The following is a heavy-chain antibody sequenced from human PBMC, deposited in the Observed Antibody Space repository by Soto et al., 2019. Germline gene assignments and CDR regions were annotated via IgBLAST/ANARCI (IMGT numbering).Heavy chain of an antibody. J-gene: IGHJ4*02. D-gene: IGHD2-15*01. CDR1: GFTFSSYW. CDR3: VRTSLVVAAATREDY. Sequence: GGSLRLSCAASGFTFSSYWMHWVRQAPGKGLVWVSRINSDGSSTSYAGSVKGRFTISRDNAKNTLYLQMNSLRAEDTAVYYCVRTSLVVAAATREDYWGQGTPVTVSS. CDR2: INSDGSST. V-gene: IGHV3-74*01.